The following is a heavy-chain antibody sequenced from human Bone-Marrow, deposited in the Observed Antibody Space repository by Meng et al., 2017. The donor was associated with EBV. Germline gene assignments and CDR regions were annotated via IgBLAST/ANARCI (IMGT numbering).Heavy chain of an antibody. J-gene: IGHJ5*02. CDR1: RHSINMFSF. V-gene: IGHV4-39*01. Sequence: QSLTCCFFRHSINMFSFGGWFRQHTGRGLEWFGSVHYTGSTYYSPFLKSRVTVSVDTSKIQFSLRLTSVTAADTAVYYCARPFPSWQSPRLDPFGAWGQGTLVTVSS. CDR2: VHYTGST. D-gene: IGHD6-19*01. CDR3: ARPFPSWQSPRLDPFGA.